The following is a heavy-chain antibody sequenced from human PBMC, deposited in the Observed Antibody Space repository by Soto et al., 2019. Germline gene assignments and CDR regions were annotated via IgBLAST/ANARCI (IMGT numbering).Heavy chain of an antibody. Sequence: SETLSLTCTVSGGSMRNYFWTWIRQPPGKGLEWIGYIHYSGTTSFFPSYNPSLRSRVTISEDTSKNQFSLKLLSVTTADTAVYFCAAGEASSRNLAPYYLDFWGQGTLVTV. D-gene: IGHD6-13*01. J-gene: IGHJ4*02. CDR3: AAGEASSRNLAPYYLDF. V-gene: IGHV4-59*01. CDR1: GGSMRNYF. CDR2: IHYSGTT.